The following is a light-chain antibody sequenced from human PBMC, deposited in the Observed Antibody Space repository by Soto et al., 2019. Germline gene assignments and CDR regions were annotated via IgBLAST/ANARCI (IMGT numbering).Light chain of an antibody. CDR3: QQINSFPPT. CDR2: GAS. Sequence: DIQMTQSPSSVSASVGDRVTITCRASRNIKTSLAWYQQRPGKGPELLIYGASTLQSGVPSRISGSGSGTEFTLTISRLQPEDFATFYCQQINSFPPTFGGGTKVDIK. CDR1: RNIKTS. V-gene: IGKV1-12*01. J-gene: IGKJ4*01.